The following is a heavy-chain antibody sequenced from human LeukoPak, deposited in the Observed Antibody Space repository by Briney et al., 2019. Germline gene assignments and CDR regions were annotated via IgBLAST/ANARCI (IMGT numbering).Heavy chain of an antibody. D-gene: IGHD5-18*01. V-gene: IGHV3-21*01. Sequence: GGSLRLSCAASGFTFSSYSMGWVRQAPGKGLDWVSSISSSSSYIYYADSVKGRFTISRDNAKNSLYLQMNSLRAEDTAVYYCAISPGYSYGYSYWGQGTLVTVSS. CDR2: ISSSSSYI. CDR3: AISPGYSYGYSY. J-gene: IGHJ4*02. CDR1: GFTFSSYS.